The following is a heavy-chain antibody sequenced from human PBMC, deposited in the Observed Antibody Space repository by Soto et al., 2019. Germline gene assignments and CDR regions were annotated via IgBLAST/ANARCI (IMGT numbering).Heavy chain of an antibody. Sequence: PGEALKRASKCSGYIFASYWISWVRQMPGKGLEWMGRIDPSDSYTNYSPSFQGHVTISADKSISTAYLQWSSLKASDTAMYYCARQNYGDHPWGPGTLVPVS. V-gene: IGHV5-10-1*01. D-gene: IGHD4-17*01. J-gene: IGHJ5*02. CDR3: ARQNYGDHP. CDR1: GYIFASYW. CDR2: IDPSDSYT.